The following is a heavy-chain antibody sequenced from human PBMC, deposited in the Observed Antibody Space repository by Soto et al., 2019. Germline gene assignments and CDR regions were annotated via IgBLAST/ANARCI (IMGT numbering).Heavy chain of an antibody. J-gene: IGHJ6*02. CDR3: ARHSRNDHGDYGGYYYYGMDV. CDR2: IYYSGST. CDR1: GGSISSSSYY. Sequence: QLQLQESGPGLVKPSETLSLTCTVSGGSISSSSYYWGWIRQPPGKGLEWIGRIYYSGSTYYNPSLKSRVTISVDTSKNQFSLKLSSVTAADTAVYYCARHSRNDHGDYGGYYYYGMDVWRQGTTVIVSS. V-gene: IGHV4-39*01. D-gene: IGHD4-17*01.